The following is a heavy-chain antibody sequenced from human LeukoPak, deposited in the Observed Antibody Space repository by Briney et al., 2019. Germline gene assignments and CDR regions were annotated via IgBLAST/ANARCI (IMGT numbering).Heavy chain of an antibody. CDR3: ARVWALKTGSYYFDY. CDR1: GGSISSSSYY. V-gene: IGHV4-39*01. CDR2: IYYSGST. Sequence: SETLSLTCIVSGGSISSSSYYWGWIRHPPGKGLEWIGSIYYSGSTYYNPSLRSRVTISVDTSKNQFSLKLSSVTAADTAVYYCARVWALKTGSYYFDYWGQGTLVTVSS. D-gene: IGHD1-1*01. J-gene: IGHJ4*02.